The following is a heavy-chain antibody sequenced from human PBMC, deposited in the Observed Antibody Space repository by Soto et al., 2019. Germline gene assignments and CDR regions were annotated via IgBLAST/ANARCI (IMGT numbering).Heavy chain of an antibody. CDR3: ARAHYYDSSGPPPNWFDP. Sequence: PSETLSLTCAVSGYSISSGYYWGWIRQPPGKGLEWIGSIYHSGSTYYNPSLKSRVTISVDTSKNQFSLKLSSVTAADTAVYYCARAHYYDSSGPPPNWFDPWGQGTLVTVSS. D-gene: IGHD3-22*01. V-gene: IGHV4-38-2*01. J-gene: IGHJ5*02. CDR1: GYSISSGYY. CDR2: IYHSGST.